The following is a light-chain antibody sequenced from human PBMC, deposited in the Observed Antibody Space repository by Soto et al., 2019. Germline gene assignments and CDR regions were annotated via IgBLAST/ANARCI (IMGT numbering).Light chain of an antibody. V-gene: IGKV3-11*01. CDR1: QSVSSSY. CDR3: QQRNNWPPVT. J-gene: IGKJ4*01. CDR2: DAS. Sequence: EILFSQSPGTLTIAPGERANRSWRARQSVSSSYLAWYQQKPGQAPRLLIYDASNRATGIPARFSGSGSGTDFTLTISSLEPEDFAVYYCQQRNNWPPVTFGGGTKVDIK.